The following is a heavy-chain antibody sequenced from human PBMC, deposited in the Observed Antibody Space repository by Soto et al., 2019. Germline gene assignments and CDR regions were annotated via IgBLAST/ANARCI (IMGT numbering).Heavy chain of an antibody. CDR3: TKQGEDWFDT. V-gene: IGHV4-59*08. Sequence: ASETLSLTCSVSGGSMSSHYWSWIRQPPGKGLEWIGYVYYTGSTNYNPSVKSRVTVSLDTSRKQFSLKLTSLTVAYTAIYYCTKQGEDWFDTWGQEILVTVS. D-gene: IGHD3-16*01. CDR1: GGSMSSHY. CDR2: VYYTGST. J-gene: IGHJ5*02.